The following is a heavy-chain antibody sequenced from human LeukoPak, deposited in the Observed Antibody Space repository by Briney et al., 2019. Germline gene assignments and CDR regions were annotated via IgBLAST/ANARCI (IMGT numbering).Heavy chain of an antibody. Sequence: SGTLSLTCAVSGGSITQTNYWTWVRHPPGKGLEWIGEANLQGGTNYNPSLLRRVAISVDTSANHVSLQMTSVTAANTAVYYCAREGGSYRPLDYSGQGTLVTVSS. CDR1: GGSITQTNY. CDR3: AREGGSYRPLDY. V-gene: IGHV4-4*02. D-gene: IGHD3-16*02. J-gene: IGHJ4*02. CDR2: ANLQGGT.